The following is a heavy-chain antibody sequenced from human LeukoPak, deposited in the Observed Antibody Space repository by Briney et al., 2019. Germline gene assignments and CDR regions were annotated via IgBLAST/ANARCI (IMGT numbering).Heavy chain of an antibody. V-gene: IGHV4-4*08. CDR2: IYSTGST. J-gene: IGHJ3*02. Sequence: SETLSLTCTVSGCSITGYHWSWIRQPPGKGLEWIGYIYSTGSTEYKPSLKSRATISADTSKNQFSLKLTSVTAADTAIYYCARRNDFDIWGQGTMVSVSS. CDR1: GCSITGYH. CDR3: ARRNDFDI.